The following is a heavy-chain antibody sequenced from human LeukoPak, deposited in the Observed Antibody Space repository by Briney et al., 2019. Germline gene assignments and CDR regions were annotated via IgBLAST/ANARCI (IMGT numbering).Heavy chain of an antibody. Sequence: GASVKVSCKASGYTFSKFGIGCVRHAPGHGLEWMGWISAYNGDTNCAQEFQGRITMTIDTSTNTAYMELRSLKSDDTAVYYCARESLRPTWGQGTLVTVSS. D-gene: IGHD5-12*01. CDR2: ISAYNGDT. CDR3: ARESLRPT. CDR1: GYTFSKFG. V-gene: IGHV1-18*01. J-gene: IGHJ4*02.